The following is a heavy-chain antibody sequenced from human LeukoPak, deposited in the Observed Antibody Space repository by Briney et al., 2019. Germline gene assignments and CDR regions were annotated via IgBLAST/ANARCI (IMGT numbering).Heavy chain of an antibody. J-gene: IGHJ3*02. CDR3: AASVVVVPAARRAFDI. CDR2: IVVGSGNT. D-gene: IGHD2-2*01. V-gene: IGHV1-58*01. Sequence: SVKVSCKASGFTFTSSAVQWVRQARGQRLEWIGWIVVGSGNTNYAQKFQERVTTTRDMSTSTAYMELSSLRSEDTAVYYCAASVVVVPAARRAFDIWGQGTMVTVSS. CDR1: GFTFTSSA.